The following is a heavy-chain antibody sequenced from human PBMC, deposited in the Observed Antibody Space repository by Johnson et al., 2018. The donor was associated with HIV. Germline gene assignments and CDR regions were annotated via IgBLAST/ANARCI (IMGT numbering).Heavy chain of an antibody. CDR3: AGVGRHCLPRDAFDI. D-gene: IGHD1-26*01. Sequence: VQLVESGGGLVQPGGSLRLSCAASGFTFSSYDMHWVRQATGKGLEWVSAVSGSADSTYYADSVKGRFTISRDNSKNTLFLQMNSLRAEDTAVYYCAGVGRHCLPRDAFDIWGQGTMVTVSS. CDR2: VSGSADST. CDR1: GFTFSSYD. J-gene: IGHJ3*02. V-gene: IGHV3-23*04.